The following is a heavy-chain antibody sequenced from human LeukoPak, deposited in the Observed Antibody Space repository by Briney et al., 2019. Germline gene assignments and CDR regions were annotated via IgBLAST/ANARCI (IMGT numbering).Heavy chain of an antibody. CDR1: GFTFSSYW. CDR2: IKQDGSEK. J-gene: IGHJ4*02. V-gene: IGHV3-7*01. CDR3: ARVKNYDFWSGIDY. Sequence: PGGSLRLSCAASGFTFSSYWMSWDRQAPGKGLEWVANIKQDGSEKYYVDSVKGRFTIPRDNAKNSLYLQMNSLRAEDTAVYYCARVKNYDFWSGIDYWGQGTLVTVSS. D-gene: IGHD3-3*01.